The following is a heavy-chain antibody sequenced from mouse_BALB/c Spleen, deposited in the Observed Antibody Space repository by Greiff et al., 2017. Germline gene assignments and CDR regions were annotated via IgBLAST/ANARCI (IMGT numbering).Heavy chain of an antibody. V-gene: IGHV5-12-1*01. Sequence: EVQRVESGGGLVKPGGSLKLSCAASGFAFSSYDMSWVRQTPEKRLEWVAYISSGGGSTYYPDTVKGRFTISRDNAKNTLYLQMSSLKSEDTAMYYCARQRDYDEEGFAYWGQGDLVTVSA. CDR3: ARQRDYDEEGFAY. J-gene: IGHJ3*01. D-gene: IGHD2-4*01. CDR1: GFAFSSYD. CDR2: ISSGGGST.